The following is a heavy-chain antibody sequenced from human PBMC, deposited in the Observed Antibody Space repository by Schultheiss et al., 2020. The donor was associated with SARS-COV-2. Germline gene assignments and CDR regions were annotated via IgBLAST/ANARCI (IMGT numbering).Heavy chain of an antibody. Sequence: SETLSLTCAVYGGSFSGYYWSWIRQPPGKGLEWIGEINHSGSTNYNPSLKSRVTISVDTSKNQFSLKLSSVTAADTAVYYCARGSPIVVVPAAQSGHAFDIWGQGTMVTVSS. V-gene: IGHV4-34*01. CDR1: GGSFSGYY. CDR2: INHSGST. CDR3: ARGSPIVVVPAAQSGHAFDI. D-gene: IGHD2-2*01. J-gene: IGHJ3*02.